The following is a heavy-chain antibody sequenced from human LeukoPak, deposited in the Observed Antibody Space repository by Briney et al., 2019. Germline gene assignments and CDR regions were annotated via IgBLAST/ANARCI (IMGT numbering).Heavy chain of an antibody. CDR2: MNPNSGNT. J-gene: IGHJ4*02. CDR1: GYTFTSYD. CDR3: ARGRGDYVWGSYEPYFDY. D-gene: IGHD3-16*01. V-gene: IGHV1-8*03. Sequence: GASVKVSCKASGYTFTSYDIKWVRQATGQGLEWMGWMNPNSGNTGYAQKFQGRVTITRNTSISTAYMELSSLRSEDTAVYYCARGRGDYVWGSYEPYFDYWGQGTLVTVSS.